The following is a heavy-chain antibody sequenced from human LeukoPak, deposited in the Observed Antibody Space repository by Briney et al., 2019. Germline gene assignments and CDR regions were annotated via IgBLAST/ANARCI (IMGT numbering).Heavy chain of an antibody. CDR3: ARETTTVTSYYYYYMDV. V-gene: IGHV3-48*04. CDR1: EFTFSSSG. CDR2: ISSSGSTI. D-gene: IGHD4-17*01. J-gene: IGHJ6*03. Sequence: GGTLRLSCAASEFTFSSSGMSWIRQAPGKGLEWVSYISSSGSTIYYADSVKGRFTISRDNAKNSLYLQMNSLRAEDTAVYYCARETTTVTSYYYYYMDVWGKGTTVTVSS.